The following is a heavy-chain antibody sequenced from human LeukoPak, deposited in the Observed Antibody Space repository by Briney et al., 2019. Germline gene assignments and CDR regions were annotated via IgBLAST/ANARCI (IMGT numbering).Heavy chain of an antibody. CDR3: ARPRANYYDSSGTYFDY. CDR2: LYYSGST. J-gene: IGHJ4*02. Sequence: PSETLSLTCTVSGGSISNSNYYWGWIRQPPEKGLEWIGSLYYSGSTFYRASLKSRATISADTSKNQFSLRLSFVTAADTAVYYCARPRANYYDSSGTYFDYWGQGTLVTVSS. V-gene: IGHV4-39*01. D-gene: IGHD3-22*01. CDR1: GGSISNSNYY.